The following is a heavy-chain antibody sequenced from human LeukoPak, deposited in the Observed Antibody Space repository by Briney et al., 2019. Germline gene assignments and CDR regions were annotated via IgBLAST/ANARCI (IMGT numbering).Heavy chain of an antibody. CDR3: ARDRGGYSSPQNWFDP. D-gene: IGHD6-13*01. CDR2: ISTSSSYI. V-gene: IGHV3-21*01. Sequence: GGSLRLFCAASGFTFSSHSMNWVRQAPGKGLEWVSSISTSSSYIYYADSVKGRFTISRDNAKNSLYLQMNSLRAEDTAVYYCARDRGGYSSPQNWFDPWGQGTLVTVSS. J-gene: IGHJ5*02. CDR1: GFTFSSHS.